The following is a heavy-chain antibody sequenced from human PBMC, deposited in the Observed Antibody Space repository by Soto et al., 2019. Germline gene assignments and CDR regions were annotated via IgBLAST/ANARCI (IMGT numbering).Heavy chain of an antibody. CDR1: GFAFSSYA. D-gene: IGHD2-21*01. J-gene: IGHJ4*02. CDR2: ISPQGGST. V-gene: IGHV3-64D*06. Sequence: GESLRLSCSASGFAFSSYAMHWVRQTPGKGLEYVSAISPQGGSTYYADSVKGRFTISRDDSKNTVYLQMSSLRPDDTAVYYCVNMMIARGAFDFWGQGTLVTVSS. CDR3: VNMMIARGAFDF.